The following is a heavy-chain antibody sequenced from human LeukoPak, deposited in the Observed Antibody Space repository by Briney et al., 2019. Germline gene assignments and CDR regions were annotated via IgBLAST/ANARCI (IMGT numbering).Heavy chain of an antibody. V-gene: IGHV5-51*01. CDR3: ARLYYYDSSGYYSPPNWFDP. CDR1: GYSFTSYW. D-gene: IGHD3-22*01. CDR2: IYPGDSDT. J-gene: IGHJ5*02. Sequence: GESLKISCKGSGYSFTSYWIGWVRQMPGKGLEWMGIIYPGDSDTRYSPSFQGQVTISADKSISTAYLQWSSLKASDTAMYYCARLYYYDSSGYYSPPNWFDPWGQGTLVTVSS.